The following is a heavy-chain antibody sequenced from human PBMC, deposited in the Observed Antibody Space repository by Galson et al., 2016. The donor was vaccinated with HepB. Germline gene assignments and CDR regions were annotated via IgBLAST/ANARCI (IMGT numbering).Heavy chain of an antibody. CDR3: TRVFLLGRGFNT. V-gene: IGHV6-1*01. CDR2: TYYRSQWSS. J-gene: IGHJ5*02. D-gene: IGHD7-27*01. CDR1: GDSVSSNTAG. Sequence: CAISGDSVSSNTAGWNWIRQSPLRGLEWLGRTYYRSQWSSDYAESGKSRITISADTSKNQFSLQPNSVTPEDTTVYYCTRVFLLGRGFNTWGQGTLVTVSS.